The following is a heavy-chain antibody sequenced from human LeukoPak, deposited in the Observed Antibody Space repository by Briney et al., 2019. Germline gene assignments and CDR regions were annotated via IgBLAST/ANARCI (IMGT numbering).Heavy chain of an antibody. D-gene: IGHD1-26*01. Sequence: SETLSLTCTVSGGSISSYYWSWVRQPAGEGLEWIGRIYSSGSTNYNPSLKSRVTMSVDTSRNRFSLKLTSVTAADTDVYYCARMYSGTYGGIDYWGQGSLVTVSS. V-gene: IGHV4-4*07. J-gene: IGHJ4*02. CDR3: ARMYSGTYGGIDY. CDR1: GGSISSYY. CDR2: IYSSGST.